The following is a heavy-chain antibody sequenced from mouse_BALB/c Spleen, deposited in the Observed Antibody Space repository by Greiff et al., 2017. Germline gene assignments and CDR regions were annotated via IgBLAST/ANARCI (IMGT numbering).Heavy chain of an antibody. CDR2: IYPGDGST. V-gene: IGHV1S56*01. Sequence: VQLQQSGPELVKPGASVKMSCKASGYTFTSYYIHWVKQRPGQGLEWIGWIYPGDGSTKYNEKFKGKTTLTADKSSSTAYMLLSSLTSEDSAIYFCAREGEYYAMDYWGQGTSVTVSS. CDR3: AREGEYYAMDY. J-gene: IGHJ4*01. CDR1: GYTFTSYY.